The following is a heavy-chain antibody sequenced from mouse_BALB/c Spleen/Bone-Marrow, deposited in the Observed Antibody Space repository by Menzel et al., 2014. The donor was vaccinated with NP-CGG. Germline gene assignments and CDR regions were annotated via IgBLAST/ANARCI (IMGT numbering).Heavy chain of an antibody. J-gene: IGHJ1*01. D-gene: IGHD1-2*01. CDR1: GFTFSSFG. CDR2: INGGSNTI. Sequence: EVMLVESGGGLVQPGGSRKLSCAASGFTFSSFGMHWIRQAPEKGLEWVAYINGGSNTIYYADTVKGRFTISRDNPKNXLFLQMTSLRSEDTAMYFCARGTTALRYFDVWGAGTTVTVSS. CDR3: ARGTTALRYFDV. V-gene: IGHV5-17*02.